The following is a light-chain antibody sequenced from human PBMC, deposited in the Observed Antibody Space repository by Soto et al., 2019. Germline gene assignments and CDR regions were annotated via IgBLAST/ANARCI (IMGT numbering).Light chain of an antibody. J-gene: IGLJ1*01. V-gene: IGLV1-44*01. CDR1: NSDIGSNT. CDR3: AAWDDRLNGYV. CDR2: SDN. Sequence: QSLLTHPPSASGAPGQRVTISSLGRNSDIGSNTVNWYQQHSKTAPKLLIYSDNQRPSGVPARFSGSKSGTSASLAISWLQSEGEADYYCAAWDDRLNGYVFGTGTKVTVL.